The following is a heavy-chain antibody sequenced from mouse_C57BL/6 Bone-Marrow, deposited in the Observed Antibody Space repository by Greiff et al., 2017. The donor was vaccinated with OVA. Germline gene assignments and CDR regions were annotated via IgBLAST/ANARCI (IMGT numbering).Heavy chain of an antibody. D-gene: IGHD1-1*01. CDR3: ARVYYGSKGY. V-gene: IGHV1-81*01. CDR1: GYTFTSYG. J-gene: IGHJ2*01. CDR2: IYPRSGNT. Sequence: QVQLKESGAELARPGASVKLSCKASGYTFTSYGISWVKQRTGQGLEWIGEIYPRSGNTYYNEKFKGKATLTADKSSSTAYMELRSLTSEDSAVYFCARVYYGSKGYWGQGTTLTVSS.